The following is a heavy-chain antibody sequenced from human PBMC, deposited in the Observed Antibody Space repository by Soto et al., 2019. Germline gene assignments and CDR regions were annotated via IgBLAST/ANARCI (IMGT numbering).Heavy chain of an antibody. CDR3: ARAGPRYDSESYGYAWFDT. D-gene: IGHD3-16*01. CDR1: GYTFTTYG. Sequence: QVQLVQSGGEVKKPGASVKLSCKPSGYTFTTYGHNWVRQAPGQGLEWMGWISPFNGNTKYAQEFQDRLTLTTDTSATTVYMELRSLPPGDTAVDYWARAGPRYDSESYGYAWFDTWGPGTLVLVSS. V-gene: IGHV1-18*04. J-gene: IGHJ5*01. CDR2: ISPFNGNT.